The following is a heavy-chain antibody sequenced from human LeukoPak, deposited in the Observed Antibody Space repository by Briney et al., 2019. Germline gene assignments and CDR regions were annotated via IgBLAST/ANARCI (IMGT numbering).Heavy chain of an antibody. CDR1: GYTFTSYD. CDR3: ARVGHHMVRGVIISEYYFDY. J-gene: IGHJ4*02. CDR2: MNPNSGNT. Sequence: ASVKVSCKASGYTFTSYDINWVRQATGQGLEWMGWMNPNSGNTGYAQKFQGRVTMTRNTSISTAYMELSSLRSEDTAVYYCARVGHHMVRGVIISEYYFDYWGQGTLVTVSS. V-gene: IGHV1-8*01. D-gene: IGHD3-10*01.